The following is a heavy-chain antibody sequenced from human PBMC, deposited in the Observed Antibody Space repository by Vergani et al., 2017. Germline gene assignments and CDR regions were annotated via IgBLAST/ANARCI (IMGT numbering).Heavy chain of an antibody. J-gene: IGHJ6*02. D-gene: IGHD3-16*01. CDR1: GFNFDDYA. CDR2: INWNSGNI. V-gene: IGHV3-9*01. CDR3: AKDRGQGGTFMSYYYGLDV. Sequence: EVQLVESGGGLVRPGRSLRLSCSASGFNFDDYAMHWVRQAPGKGLEWVSGINWNSGNIAYADSVKGRFIISRDSAKKSLYLQLSSLRVQDTALYYCAKDRGQGGTFMSYYYGLDVWGQGTTVTVSS.